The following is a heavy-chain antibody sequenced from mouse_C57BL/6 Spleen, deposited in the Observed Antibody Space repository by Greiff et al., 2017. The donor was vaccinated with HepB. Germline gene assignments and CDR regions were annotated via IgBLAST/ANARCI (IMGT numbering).Heavy chain of an antibody. CDR3: AREENNLLNAMDY. CDR1: GYAFSSSW. J-gene: IGHJ4*01. V-gene: IGHV1-82*01. D-gene: IGHD2-1*01. CDR2: IYPGDGDT. Sequence: QVQLQQSGPELVKPGASVKISCKASGYAFSSSWMNWVKQRPGKGLEWIGRIYPGDGDTNYNGKFKGKATLTADKSSSTAYMQLSSLTSEDSAVYFCAREENNLLNAMDYWGQGTSVTVSS.